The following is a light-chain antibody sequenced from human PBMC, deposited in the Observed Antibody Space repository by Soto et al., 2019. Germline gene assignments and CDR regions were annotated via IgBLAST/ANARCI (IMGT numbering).Light chain of an antibody. Sequence: PGQKATLSGRASQYFGSTSLAWYQQRPGQAPRLLIYGASIRATDSPDRFSGSGSGTEFTLTISSLQSEDFAVYYCQQYNYWPPITFGQGTRLDIK. CDR3: QQYNYWPPIT. V-gene: IGKV3D-15*01. CDR2: GAS. CDR1: QYFGSTS. J-gene: IGKJ5*01.